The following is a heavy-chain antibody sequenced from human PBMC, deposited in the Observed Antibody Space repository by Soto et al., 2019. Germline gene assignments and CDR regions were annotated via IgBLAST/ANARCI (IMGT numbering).Heavy chain of an antibody. V-gene: IGHV3-33*01. Sequence: LILSFAASGFTFRSYCMHWVRQAPGKLLEWGAVIWYDGSNKYYADSVKGRFTISRDNSKNTLYLQMNSLRAEDTAVHYCARVTKKLGAFDIWGQGTMVSGSS. CDR3: ARVTKKLGAFDI. CDR1: GFTFRSYC. CDR2: IWYDGSNK. J-gene: IGHJ3*02. D-gene: IGHD4-17*01.